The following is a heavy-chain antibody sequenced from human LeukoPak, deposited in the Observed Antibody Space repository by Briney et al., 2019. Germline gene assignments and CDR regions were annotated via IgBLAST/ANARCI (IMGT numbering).Heavy chain of an antibody. V-gene: IGHV4-30-2*01. CDR1: GGSISSGGYY. J-gene: IGHJ4*02. CDR2: IYHSGST. D-gene: IGHD3-10*01. Sequence: ASETLSLTCTVSGGSISSGGYYWSWIRQPPGKGLEWIGYIYHSGSTYYNPSLKSRVTISVDRSKNQFSLKLSSVTAADTAVYYCARDRSSGGSGNFDYWGQGTLVTVSS. CDR3: ARDRSSGGSGNFDY.